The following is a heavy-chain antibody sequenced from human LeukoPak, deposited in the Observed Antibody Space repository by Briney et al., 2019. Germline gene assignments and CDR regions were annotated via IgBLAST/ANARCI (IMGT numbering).Heavy chain of an antibody. CDR3: ARRVIAALDGMDV. D-gene: IGHD2-15*01. CDR2: ISGSSTDT. CDR1: GFTFRSDS. Sequence: GGSLRLSCAAPGFTFRSDSLNCGRQAPGKGLEGGSSISGSSTDTYYADSVKGRFTMSRDNAKNSLYLQMNSLSAEDTAVYYCARRVIAALDGMDVWGQGTTVTVSS. J-gene: IGHJ6*02. V-gene: IGHV3-21*01.